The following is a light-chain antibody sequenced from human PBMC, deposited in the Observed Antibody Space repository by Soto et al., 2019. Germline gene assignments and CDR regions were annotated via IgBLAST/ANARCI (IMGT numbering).Light chain of an antibody. CDR3: QQRSNWRT. Sequence: EIVMTQSPATLSVSPGERVTLSCRARQSVGSNLAWYQQKPGQAPRLPIYGASTRATGIPARFSGSGSGTDFTLTISSLEPEDFAVYYCQQRSNWRTFGQGTRLEIK. CDR2: GAS. CDR1: QSVGSN. V-gene: IGKV3-11*01. J-gene: IGKJ5*01.